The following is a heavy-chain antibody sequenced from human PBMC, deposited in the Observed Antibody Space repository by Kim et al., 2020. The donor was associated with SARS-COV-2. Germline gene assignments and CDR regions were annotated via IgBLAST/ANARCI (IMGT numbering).Heavy chain of an antibody. CDR1: GFTFSDYY. J-gene: IGHJ4*02. Sequence: GGSLRLSCAASGFTFSDYYMSWIRQAPGKGLEWVSYISSSSYTNYADSVKGRFTISRDNAKNSLYLQMNSLRAEDTAVYYCARVGYCSGGSCYSSAAADYWGQGTLVTVSS. V-gene: IGHV3-11*05. CDR2: ISSSSYT. CDR3: ARVGYCSGGSCYSSAAADY. D-gene: IGHD2-15*01.